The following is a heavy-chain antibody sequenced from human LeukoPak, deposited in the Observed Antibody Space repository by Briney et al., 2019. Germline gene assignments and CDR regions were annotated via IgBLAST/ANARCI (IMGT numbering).Heavy chain of an antibody. J-gene: IGHJ5*02. Sequence: PGESLSLSCAVSGLHFSGIAMSWVRQAPRKGLEWVSAISHDGMNAFYADSVKGRFTISRANSKKTVSLEMSSLTAADTGVYYCGKGGAQYSSGPECDPRGQGALVTVSP. CDR1: GLHFSGIA. CDR3: GKGGAQYSSGPECDP. CDR2: ISHDGMNA. D-gene: IGHD6-19*01. V-gene: IGHV3-23*01.